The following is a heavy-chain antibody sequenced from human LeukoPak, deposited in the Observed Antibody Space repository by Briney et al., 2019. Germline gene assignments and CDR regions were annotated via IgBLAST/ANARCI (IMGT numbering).Heavy chain of an antibody. CDR2: IRSSSSYI. V-gene: IGHV3-21*01. CDR3: ARDPNSSSAFDI. CDR1: GFTFSSYS. D-gene: IGHD6-6*01. J-gene: IGHJ3*02. Sequence: GGSLRLSCAASGFTFSSYSMNWVRQAPGKGLEWVSSIRSSSSYIYYADSVKVRFTISRDNAKNSLYLQMNSLRAEDTAVYYCARDPNSSSAFDIWGQGTMVTVSS.